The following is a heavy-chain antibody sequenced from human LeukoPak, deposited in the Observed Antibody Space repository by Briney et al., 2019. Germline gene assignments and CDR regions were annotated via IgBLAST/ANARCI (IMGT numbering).Heavy chain of an antibody. Sequence: ASVKVSCKASGHTFTSYAMHWVRQAPGQRLEWMGWINAGNGNTKYAQKFQGRVTITRDTSASTAYMELSSLTSEDMAVYYCARDSSGGSYDYWGEGTLVTVSS. CDR1: GHTFTSYA. CDR2: INAGNGNT. V-gene: IGHV1-3*03. D-gene: IGHD1-26*01. J-gene: IGHJ4*02. CDR3: ARDSSGGSYDY.